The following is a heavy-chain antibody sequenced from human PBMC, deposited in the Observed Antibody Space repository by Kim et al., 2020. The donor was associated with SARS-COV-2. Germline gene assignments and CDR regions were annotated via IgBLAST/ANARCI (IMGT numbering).Heavy chain of an antibody. CDR3: ARELPYSGGVDV. V-gene: IGHV1-46*01. CDR2: MFPSGGRT. Sequence: ASVKVSCKASGYTLTGYYMHWVRQAPGQGLDWMGVMFPSGGRTSYAQKFQVRVTLTMDTSTSTVYMELSSLRSEDTAVYYCARELPYSGGVDVWGQGTTVTVAS. CDR1: GYTLTGYY. D-gene: IGHD3-10*01. J-gene: IGHJ6*02.